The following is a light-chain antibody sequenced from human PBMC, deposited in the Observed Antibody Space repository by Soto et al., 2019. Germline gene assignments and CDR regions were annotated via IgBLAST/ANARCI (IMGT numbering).Light chain of an antibody. CDR1: QDIRTF. CDR2: AAS. Sequence: DLQMPQFPSSLSASVGDSVTITCRASQDIRTFLAWYQQRPGKVPKLLLYAASTLQPGVPSRFSGSGSGTDFTLIISSLQPEDVATYYCQKYNSAPWTCGHGTRVEI. CDR3: QKYNSAPWT. J-gene: IGKJ1*01. V-gene: IGKV1-27*01.